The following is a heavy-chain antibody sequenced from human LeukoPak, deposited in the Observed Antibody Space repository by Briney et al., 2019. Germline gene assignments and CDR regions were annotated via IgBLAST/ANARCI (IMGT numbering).Heavy chain of an antibody. CDR1: GFSLSTSGVG. CDR3: ARKSSRGAAAFTFDY. D-gene: IGHD6-13*01. CDR2: IYWDNDK. Sequence: SGPTLVNPTQTLTLTCTFSGFSLSTSGVGVGWIRQPPGKALEWLALIYWDNDKRYSPSLNNRLTITKDTSKNQVVLTMTNMDPGDTATYFCARKSSRGAAAFTFDYWGQGTLVTVSS. V-gene: IGHV2-5*02. J-gene: IGHJ4*02.